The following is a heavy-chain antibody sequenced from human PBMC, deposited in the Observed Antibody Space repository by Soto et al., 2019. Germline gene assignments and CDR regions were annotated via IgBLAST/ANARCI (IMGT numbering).Heavy chain of an antibody. D-gene: IGHD1-20*01. CDR2: TGATGRTT. CDR1: GFTFSIYA. CDR3: RQVNNPSRFFDS. Sequence: PGGSLRLSCAASGFTFSIYAMTWVRQAPGKGLEWVSTTGATGRTTYYADSVKGRFTVSRDNSKNTLDLQMSSVRAEDTAVYYCRQVNNPSRFFDSWGQGTLVTLSS. J-gene: IGHJ4*02. V-gene: IGHV3-23*01.